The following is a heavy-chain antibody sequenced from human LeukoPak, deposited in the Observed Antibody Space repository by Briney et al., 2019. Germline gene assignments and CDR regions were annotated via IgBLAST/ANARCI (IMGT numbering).Heavy chain of an antibody. V-gene: IGHV4-59*01. CDR3: ARVAVPAVNYYYYFMDV. CDR2: LNYNGST. J-gene: IGHJ6*03. CDR1: GGSISGYN. D-gene: IGHD2-2*01. Sequence: SENLSLTCTVSGGSISGYNWSWIRQPPGQGLEWGGNLNYNGSTNYNPSLKNRVTISVDTSKNQFSLKLSSETAADTAGYYCARVAVPAVNYYYYFMDVWAKGTAVSVSS.